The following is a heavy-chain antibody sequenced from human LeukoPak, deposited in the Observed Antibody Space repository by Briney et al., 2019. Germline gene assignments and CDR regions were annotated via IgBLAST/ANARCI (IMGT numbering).Heavy chain of an antibody. CDR1: GFTFSNYW. CDR3: ARATHWSGWVYDY. J-gene: IGHJ4*02. V-gene: IGHV3-7*01. CDR2: VKKDGSEI. Sequence: GGSLRLSCEASGFTFSNYWMTWVRQAPGKGLEWVANVKKDGSEIYYVDSVKGRFTISRDNAKNALYLQVNSLRAEDTAVYYCARATHWSGWVYDYWGQGSLVTVSS. D-gene: IGHD3-3*01.